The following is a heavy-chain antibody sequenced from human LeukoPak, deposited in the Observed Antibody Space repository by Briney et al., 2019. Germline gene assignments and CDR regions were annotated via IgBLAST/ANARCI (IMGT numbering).Heavy chain of an antibody. D-gene: IGHD6-19*01. CDR3: AKEEGSALGY. CDR1: GFTFSSYG. Sequence: GGSLRLSCAASGFTFSSYGMHWVRQAPGKGLEWVAVISYDGSNKYYADSVKGRVTISRDNSKNTLYLQMNSLRAEDTAVYYCAKEEGSALGYWGQGTLVTVSS. V-gene: IGHV3-30*18. J-gene: IGHJ4*02. CDR2: ISYDGSNK.